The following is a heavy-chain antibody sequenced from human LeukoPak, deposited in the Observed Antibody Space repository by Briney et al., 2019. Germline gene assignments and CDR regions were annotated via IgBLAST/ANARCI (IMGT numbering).Heavy chain of an antibody. CDR2: ISYGGSNK. V-gene: IGHV3-30*04. CDR3: ARDGIQSIDY. Sequence: AGGSLSLSCAASGFTFSRYAMHWVRQAPGKGLEWLAFISYGGSNKYYADSVKGRFTISRDNSKNTLYLQMNSLRAEDTAVYYCARDGIQSIDYWGQGTLVTVSS. J-gene: IGHJ4*02. CDR1: GFTFSRYA. D-gene: IGHD3-3*02.